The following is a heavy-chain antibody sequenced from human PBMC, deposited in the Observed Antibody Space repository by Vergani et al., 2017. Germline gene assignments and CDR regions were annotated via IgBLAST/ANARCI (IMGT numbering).Heavy chain of an antibody. J-gene: IGHJ3*02. V-gene: IGHV5-51*01. CDR3: VRQGYSYGGGAFDI. Sequence: EVQLVQSGTEVKKPGESMQISCKGSGYSFTRYLIGWVRQMPGKGLEWLGIIYPGDSDTRYSPSFQGQVTISADKSISTAYLQWSSLKTSDTAMYYCVRQGYSYGGGAFDIWGQGTMVTVSS. CDR1: GYSFTRYL. D-gene: IGHD5-18*01. CDR2: IYPGDSDT.